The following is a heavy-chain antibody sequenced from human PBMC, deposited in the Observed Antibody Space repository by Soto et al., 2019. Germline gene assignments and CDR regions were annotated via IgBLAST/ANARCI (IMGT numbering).Heavy chain of an antibody. D-gene: IGHD3-3*01. J-gene: IGHJ5*02. CDR1: GGSVSSGSYY. CDR2: IYYSGST. CDR3: AREFSAYYDFWSGPRGWFDP. Sequence: SETLSLTCTVSGGSVSSGSYYWSWIRQPPGKGLEWIGYIYYSGSTYYNPSLKSRVTISVDTSKNQFSLKLSSVTAADTAVYYCAREFSAYYDFWSGPRGWFDPWGQGTLVTVSS. V-gene: IGHV4-61*01.